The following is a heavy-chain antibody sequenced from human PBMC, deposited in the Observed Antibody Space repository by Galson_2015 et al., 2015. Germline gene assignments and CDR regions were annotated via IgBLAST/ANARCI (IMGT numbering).Heavy chain of an antibody. V-gene: IGHV5-51*01. J-gene: IGHJ4*02. CDR1: GYRFTNYW. D-gene: IGHD5-12*01. Sequence: QSGAEVKKPGESLKISCKGSGYRFTNYWIGWVRQMPGKGLEWMGIIYPGDSDTRYSPSFQGQVTMTADQSISTAYLQWSSLRASDTAMYYCARGVGGYSGYDVYFDYWAQGTLVTVSS. CDR3: ARGVGGYSGYDVYFDY. CDR2: IYPGDSDT.